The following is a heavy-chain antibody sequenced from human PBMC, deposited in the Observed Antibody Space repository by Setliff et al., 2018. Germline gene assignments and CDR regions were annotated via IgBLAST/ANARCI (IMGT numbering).Heavy chain of an antibody. Sequence: SETLSLTCTVSGGSISSYYWSWIRQPAGKGLEWIGHIYIGGSANYNTSLKSRVTMSIDTSKNKFSLKLNSVTAADMAVYYCAREQWLDPPGYYYMDVWAKGTTVTVSS. CDR2: IYIGGSA. J-gene: IGHJ6*03. D-gene: IGHD6-19*01. CDR1: GGSISSYY. V-gene: IGHV4-4*07. CDR3: AREQWLDPPGYYYMDV.